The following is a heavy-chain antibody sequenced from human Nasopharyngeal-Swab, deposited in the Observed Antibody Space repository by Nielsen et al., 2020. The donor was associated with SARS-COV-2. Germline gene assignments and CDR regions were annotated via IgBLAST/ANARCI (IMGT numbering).Heavy chain of an antibody. CDR1: GFTFDDYA. D-gene: IGHD3-16*02. CDR2: ISGDGGST. V-gene: IGHV3-43*02. Sequence: GESLKISWAASGFTFDDYAMHWVRPAPGKGLEWVSLISGDGGSTYYADSVKGRFTISRDNSKNSLYLQMNSLRTEDTALYYCAKVRSSYRKHLDYWGQGTLVTVSS. J-gene: IGHJ4*02. CDR3: AKVRSSYRKHLDY.